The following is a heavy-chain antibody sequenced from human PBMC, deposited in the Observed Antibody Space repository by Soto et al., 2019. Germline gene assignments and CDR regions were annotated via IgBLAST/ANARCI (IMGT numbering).Heavy chain of an antibody. D-gene: IGHD3-10*01. CDR1: GYTFTSYD. Sequence: SVKVSCKASGYTFTSYDINWVRQATGQGLEWMGGIIPILGIANYAQKFQGRVTITADKSTSTAYMELSSLRSEDTAVYYCARDRVPGAFDIWGQGTMVTISS. V-gene: IGHV1-69*10. CDR2: IIPILGIA. J-gene: IGHJ3*02. CDR3: ARDRVPGAFDI.